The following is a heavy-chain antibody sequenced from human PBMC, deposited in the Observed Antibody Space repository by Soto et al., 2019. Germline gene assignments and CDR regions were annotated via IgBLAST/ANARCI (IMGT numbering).Heavy chain of an antibody. CDR2: ISYDGSNK. V-gene: IGHV3-30-3*01. CDR3: ARDYYRFNSCYGFSMDV. Sequence: QVQLVESGGGVVQPGRSLRLSCAASGFTFSSYAMHWVRQAPGKGLEGVAVISYDGSNKYYADSVKGRFTISRDNSKNTLYLQMNSLSAEDTDVYYCARDYYRFNSCYGFSMDVWGQGTTVTVSS. D-gene: IGHD5-12*01. CDR1: GFTFSSYA. J-gene: IGHJ6*02.